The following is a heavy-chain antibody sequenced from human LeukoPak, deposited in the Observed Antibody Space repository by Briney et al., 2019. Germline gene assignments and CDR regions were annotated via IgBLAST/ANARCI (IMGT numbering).Heavy chain of an antibody. Sequence: SETLSLTCAVCGGSFSGYYWSWIRQPPGKGLEWIGEINHSGSTNYNPSLKSRVTISVDTSKNQFSLKLSSVTAADTAVYYCARSVTVTTYYYYYMDVWGKGTTVTVSS. CDR3: ARSVTVTTYYYYYMDV. D-gene: IGHD4-17*01. CDR1: GGSFSGYY. J-gene: IGHJ6*03. CDR2: INHSGST. V-gene: IGHV4-34*01.